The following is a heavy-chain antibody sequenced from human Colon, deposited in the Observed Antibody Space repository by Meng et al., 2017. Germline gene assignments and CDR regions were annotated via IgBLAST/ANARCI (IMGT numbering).Heavy chain of an antibody. D-gene: IGHD1-14*01. V-gene: IGHV4-61*01. Sequence: QVPLQESGPGLVRPSGTLSLTCTVSGGSVSSGTYYWSWIRQPPGKGLEWIGCIYYSGTTNYNPSLKSRVTISVDTSKNQFSLKLSSVTPADTAVYFCTRDRVPGKYWGQGTLVTVSS. CDR2: IYYSGTT. J-gene: IGHJ4*02. CDR1: GGSVSSGTYY. CDR3: TRDRVPGKY.